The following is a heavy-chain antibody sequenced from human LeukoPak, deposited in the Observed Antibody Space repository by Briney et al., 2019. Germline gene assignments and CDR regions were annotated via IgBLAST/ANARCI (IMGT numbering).Heavy chain of an antibody. V-gene: IGHV4-34*01. CDR1: GGSFSGYY. Sequence: SETLSLTCAVYGGSFSGYYWSWIRQPPGKGLEWIGEINHSGSTNYNPSLKSRVTISVDTSKNQFSLKLSSVTAADTAVYYCASSYCSGGSCSNWFDPWGQGTLVTVSS. D-gene: IGHD2-15*01. J-gene: IGHJ5*02. CDR3: ASSYCSGGSCSNWFDP. CDR2: INHSGST.